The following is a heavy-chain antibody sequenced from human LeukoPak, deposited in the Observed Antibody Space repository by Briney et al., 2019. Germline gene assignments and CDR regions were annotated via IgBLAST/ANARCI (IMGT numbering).Heavy chain of an antibody. J-gene: IGHJ4*02. CDR1: GGSISSYY. D-gene: IGHD6-13*01. CDR3: ARQQLSQLYYFEY. V-gene: IGHV4-59*01. CDR2: IYYSGST. Sequence: SETLSLTCTVSGGSISSYYWSWIRQPPGKGLEWIGYIYYSGSTNYNPSLKSRVTISVDTSKNQFSLKLSSVTAADTAVYYCARQQLSQLYYFEYWGQGTLVTVSS.